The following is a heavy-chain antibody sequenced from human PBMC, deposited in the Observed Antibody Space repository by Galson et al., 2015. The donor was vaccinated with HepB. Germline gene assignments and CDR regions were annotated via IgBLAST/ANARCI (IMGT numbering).Heavy chain of an antibody. D-gene: IGHD1-26*01. V-gene: IGHV1-69*10. Sequence: SVKVSCKASGGTFSSYAISWVRQAPGQGLEWMGGIIPILGIANYAQKFQGRVTITADKSTSTAYMELSSLRSEDTAVYYCARTKGSGSYSGYDAFDIWGQGTMVTVSS. CDR2: IIPILGIA. CDR1: GGTFSSYA. J-gene: IGHJ3*02. CDR3: ARTKGSGSYSGYDAFDI.